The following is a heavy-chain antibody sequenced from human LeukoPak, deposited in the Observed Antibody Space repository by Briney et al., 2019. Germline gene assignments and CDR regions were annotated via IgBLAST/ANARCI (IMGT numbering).Heavy chain of an antibody. CDR2: IYPGDSDT. Sequence: GESLQISCKGSGYIFTSYWIGWVRQLPGKGLEWMGIIYPGDSDTRYSPSFQGQVTISADKSVSTAYLQWSSLKAPDTAMYYCARHAATVTTYGVDYWGQGTLVTVSS. J-gene: IGHJ4*02. CDR3: ARHAATVTTYGVDY. CDR1: GYIFTSYW. V-gene: IGHV5-51*01. D-gene: IGHD4-17*01.